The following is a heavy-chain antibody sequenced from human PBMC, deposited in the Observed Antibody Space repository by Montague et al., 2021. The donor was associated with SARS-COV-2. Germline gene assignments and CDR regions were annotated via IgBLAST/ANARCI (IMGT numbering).Heavy chain of an antibody. CDR1: GGSISSYY. CDR2: IYYSGST. CDR3: AREVMGSVNYYQAIKYGLDV. D-gene: IGHD3-10*01. V-gene: IGHV4-59*01. J-gene: IGHJ6*02. Sequence: SETLSLTCTVSGGSISSYYWSWIRQPPGKGLEWIGYIYYSGSTNXNPSLKGRVTISVDTSKNQFSLKLSSVTAADTAVYYCAREVMGSVNYYQAIKYGLDVWGQGTTVTVSS.